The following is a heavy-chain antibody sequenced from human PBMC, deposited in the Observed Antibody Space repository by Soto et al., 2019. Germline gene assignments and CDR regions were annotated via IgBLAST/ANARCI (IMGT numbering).Heavy chain of an antibody. CDR3: ALARYSNFDY. J-gene: IGHJ4*02. V-gene: IGHV2-5*02. Sequence: QITLKESGPSLVKPTQTLTLTCTFSGFSLRRTGEGVGWIRQPPGKALEWLALIYWDDDKRYSPSLKSRLTITKDTSKNHVVLTLTNMDPVDTATYYCALARYSNFDYWGQGTLVTVSS. CDR2: IYWDDDK. D-gene: IGHD4-4*01. CDR1: GFSLRRTGEG.